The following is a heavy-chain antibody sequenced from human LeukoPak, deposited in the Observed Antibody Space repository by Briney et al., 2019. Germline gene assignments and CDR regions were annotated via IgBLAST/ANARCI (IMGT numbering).Heavy chain of an antibody. Sequence: GGSLRLSCAASGFNFNNYGMHWVRQAPGKGLEWVTFIPSDGNDQYYAGSVKGRFTISRDNSRNTLYLQMNGLRVEDTAVYYCVKDTGRGDFWGQGTLVTVSS. D-gene: IGHD3-10*01. CDR2: IPSDGNDQ. CDR3: VKDTGRGDF. CDR1: GFNFNNYG. J-gene: IGHJ4*02. V-gene: IGHV3-30*02.